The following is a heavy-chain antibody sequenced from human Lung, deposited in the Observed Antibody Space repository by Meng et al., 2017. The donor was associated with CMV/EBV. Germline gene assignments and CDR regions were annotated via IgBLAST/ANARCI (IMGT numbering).Heavy chain of an antibody. Sequence: EVQLVASGGGLVQTGGSLRLSCAASGFTVSSNYMSWIRQAPGKGLEWVSVIYSGGSTYYADSVKGRFTISRDNSKNTLYLQMNSLRAEDTAVYYCAGGSYGPGGSGLDYWGQGTLVTVSS. J-gene: IGHJ4*02. D-gene: IGHD1-26*01. CDR2: IYSGGST. CDR3: AGGSYGPGGSGLDY. CDR1: GFTVSSNY. V-gene: IGHV3-66*01.